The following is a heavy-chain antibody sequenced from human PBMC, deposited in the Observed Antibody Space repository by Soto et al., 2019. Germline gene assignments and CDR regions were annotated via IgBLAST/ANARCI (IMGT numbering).Heavy chain of an antibody. CDR3: ASSYYDSSGYYYVGAFDI. V-gene: IGHV4-30-4*01. D-gene: IGHD3-22*01. Sequence: SETLSLTCTVSGGSISSGDYYWSWIRQPPGKGLEWIGCIYYSGSTYYNPSLKSRVTISVDTSKNQFSLKLSSVTAADTAVYYCASSYYDSSGYYYVGAFDIWGQGTMVTVSS. J-gene: IGHJ3*02. CDR2: IYYSGST. CDR1: GGSISSGDYY.